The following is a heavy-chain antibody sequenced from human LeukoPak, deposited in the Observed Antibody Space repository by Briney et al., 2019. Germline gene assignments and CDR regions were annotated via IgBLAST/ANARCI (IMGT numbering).Heavy chain of an antibody. D-gene: IGHD2-2*01. V-gene: IGHV3-23*01. J-gene: IGHJ4*02. Sequence: GGSLRLSCAASGFTFSSYAMSWVRQAPGKGLEGVSAISCSGGSTHYADSVKGRFTISRDNSKNTLYLQMNSLRAEDTAVYYCATRPLVRAPLVFDYWGQGTLVTVSS. CDR3: ATRPLVRAPLVFDY. CDR2: ISCSGGST. CDR1: GFTFSSYA.